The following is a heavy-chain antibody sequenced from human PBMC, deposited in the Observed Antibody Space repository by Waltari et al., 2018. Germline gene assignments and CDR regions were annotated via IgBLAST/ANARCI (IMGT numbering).Heavy chain of an antibody. D-gene: IGHD2-15*01. Sequence: QVQLVQSGAEVKKPGASVKVSCKASGYTFTSYDINWVRQATGQGLEGMGGMNLNSVKPCYAHKFQGRVTITRNTSISTAYMELSSLRSEDTAVYYCARGTPYCSGGSCSDYWGQGTLVTVSS. J-gene: IGHJ4*02. CDR1: GYTFTSYD. V-gene: IGHV1-8*03. CDR2: MNLNSVKP. CDR3: ARGTPYCSGGSCSDY.